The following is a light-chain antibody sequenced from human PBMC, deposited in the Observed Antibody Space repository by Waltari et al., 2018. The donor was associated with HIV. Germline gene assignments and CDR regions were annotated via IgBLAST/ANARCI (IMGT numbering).Light chain of an antibody. J-gene: IGKJ1*01. Sequence: DTVMTQSPDSLAVSLGERATINCKSSQSVLRSSNNKNSLAWYQHKAGQPPKLLIYWASTRESGVPDRFSGSGSGTDFTLTISSLQAEDVAVYFCQQYNSIPTFGQGTKVEIK. CDR2: WAS. CDR1: QSVLRSSNNKNS. CDR3: QQYNSIPT. V-gene: IGKV4-1*01.